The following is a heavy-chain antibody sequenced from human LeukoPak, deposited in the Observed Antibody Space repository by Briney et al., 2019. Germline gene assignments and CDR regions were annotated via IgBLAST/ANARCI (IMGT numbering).Heavy chain of an antibody. CDR1: GFTFSSYG. V-gene: IGHV3-30*02. J-gene: IGHJ4*02. CDR2: IRYDGSNK. D-gene: IGHD1-26*01. CDR3: ASGGLWWELLGDY. Sequence: GGSLRLSCAASGFTFSSYGMHWVRQAPGKGLEWVAFIRYDGSNKYYADSVKGRFTISRDNSKNTLYLQMNSLRAEDTAVYYCASGGLWWELLGDYWGQGTLVTVSS.